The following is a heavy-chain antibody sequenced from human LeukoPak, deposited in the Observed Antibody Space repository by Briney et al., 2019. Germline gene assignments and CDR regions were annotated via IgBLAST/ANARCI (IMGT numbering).Heavy chain of an antibody. CDR1: GGSISGYY. Sequence: SETLSLTCTVSGGSISGYYWSWTRQPPGKGLEYIGYIYYSGSTNYSPSLKNRVTISVDTSNHQFSLKLSSVTAADTAVYYCARLDTIFGVAKGFDYWGQGTLVTVSS. CDR3: ARLDTIFGVAKGFDY. J-gene: IGHJ4*02. V-gene: IGHV4-59*01. CDR2: IYYSGST. D-gene: IGHD3-3*01.